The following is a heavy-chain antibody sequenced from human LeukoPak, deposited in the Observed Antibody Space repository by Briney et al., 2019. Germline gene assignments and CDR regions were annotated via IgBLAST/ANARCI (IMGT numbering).Heavy chain of an antibody. Sequence: ASVKVSCKASGYTFTGYYMHWVRQAPGQGLEWMRWINPNSGGTNYAQKFQGRVTMTTDTSISTAYMELSRLRSDDTAVYYCARDAYGNSVGGAFDIWGQGRMVTVSS. D-gene: IGHD4-23*01. CDR3: ARDAYGNSVGGAFDI. CDR2: INPNSGGT. J-gene: IGHJ3*02. V-gene: IGHV1-2*02. CDR1: GYTFTGYY.